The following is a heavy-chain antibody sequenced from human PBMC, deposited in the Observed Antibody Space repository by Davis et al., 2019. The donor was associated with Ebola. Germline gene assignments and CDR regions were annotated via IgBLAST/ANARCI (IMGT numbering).Heavy chain of an antibody. CDR1: RFTFNNYA. J-gene: IGHJ3*01. D-gene: IGHD2-2*01. CDR3: AKDRSVLVPAAMVRDAFDL. Sequence: GESLKISCAASRFTFNNYAMSWVRQAPGKGLEWVSTISGIVVGTTYYADSVKGRFTISRDNSMNTLYLQMSSLRAEDTAVYYCAKDRSVLVPAAMVRDAFDLWGQGTMVTVSS. V-gene: IGHV3-23*01. CDR2: ISGIVVGTT.